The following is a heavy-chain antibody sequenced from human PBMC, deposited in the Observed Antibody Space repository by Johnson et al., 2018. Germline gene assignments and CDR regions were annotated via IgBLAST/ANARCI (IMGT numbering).Heavy chain of an antibody. J-gene: IGHJ3*01. D-gene: IGHD2-21*02. Sequence: QVQLVESGGGVVQPGRSLRLSCAASGFSFSSYVMHWVRPAPGEGLEWVANIWSDGGNINYGDAVKGRFTISRDNSKNTLDLEMNSLRVEDTAVYYCASELGAGPTALCFDFWGRGTMVTVSS. CDR3: ASELGAGPTALCFDF. V-gene: IGHV3-33*01. CDR2: IWSDGGNI. CDR1: GFSFSSYV.